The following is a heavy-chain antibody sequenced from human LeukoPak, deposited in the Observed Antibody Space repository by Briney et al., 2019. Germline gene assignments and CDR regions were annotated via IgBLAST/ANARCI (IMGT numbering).Heavy chain of an antibody. CDR2: ISTGGGST. J-gene: IGHJ3*02. Sequence: PGGSLRLSCAASGFTFSRYAMSWVRQAPGKGLEWVSTISTGGGSTYYPDAVKGRFTISRDNSKNTLYLQMNSLRAEDTAVYYCARLSSFAFDIWGQGTMVTVSS. V-gene: IGHV3-23*01. CDR3: ARLSSFAFDI. CDR1: GFTFSRYA. D-gene: IGHD3-16*02.